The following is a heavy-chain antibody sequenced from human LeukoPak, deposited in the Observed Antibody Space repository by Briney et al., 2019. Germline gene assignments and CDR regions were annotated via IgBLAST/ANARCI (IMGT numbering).Heavy chain of an antibody. CDR3: ARGITIFGVVDYFDY. D-gene: IGHD3-3*01. J-gene: IGHJ4*02. CDR1: GGTFSSYA. V-gene: IGHV1-69*05. CDR2: IIPIFGTA. Sequence: SVKVSCKASGGTFSSYAISWVRQAPGQGLAWMGRIIPIFGTANYAQKFQGRVTITTDESTRTAYMELSSLRSEDTAVYYCARGITIFGVVDYFDYWGQGTLVTVSS.